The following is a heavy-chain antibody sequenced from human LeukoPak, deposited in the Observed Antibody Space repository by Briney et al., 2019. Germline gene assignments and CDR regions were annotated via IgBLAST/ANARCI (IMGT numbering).Heavy chain of an antibody. CDR1: GFTFSSYA. CDR2: ISYDGSNK. D-gene: IGHD5-12*01. Sequence: GGSLRLSCAASGFTFSSYAMHWVRQAPGKGLEWVAVISYDGSNKKYADSVKGRFTISRDNSKNTLYLQMNTLRVEDTAVYYCARVSAATGYSGYTYYYYYMDVWGKGTTVTVSS. J-gene: IGHJ6*03. CDR3: ARVSAATGYSGYTYYYYYMDV. V-gene: IGHV3-30*04.